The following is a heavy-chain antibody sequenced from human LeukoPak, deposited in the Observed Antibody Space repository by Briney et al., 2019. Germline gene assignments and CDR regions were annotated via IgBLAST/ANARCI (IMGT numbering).Heavy chain of an antibody. J-gene: IGHJ4*02. CDR3: AREGLDYSGYDYLEV. V-gene: IGHV4-59*01. CDR2: IYYSGST. Sequence: SETLSLTCTVSGGSISSYYWSWIRQPPGKGLEWIGYIYYSGSTNYNPSLKSRVTISVDTSKNQFSLKLSSVTTADTAVHYCAREGLDYSGYDYLEVWGQGTLVTVSS. CDR1: GGSISSYY. D-gene: IGHD5-12*01.